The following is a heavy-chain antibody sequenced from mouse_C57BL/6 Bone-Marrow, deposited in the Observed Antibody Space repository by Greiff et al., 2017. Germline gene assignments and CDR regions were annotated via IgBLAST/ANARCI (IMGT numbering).Heavy chain of an antibody. Sequence: QVQLQQPGAELVKPGASVKLSCKASGYTFTSYWMHWVKQRPGRGLEWIGRIDPKSGGTKYNEKFKSKATLTVDKPSSTAYIQLSRLTSEDSAVYYCARSYYYGSSYWYSDVWGTGTTVTVSS. J-gene: IGHJ1*03. V-gene: IGHV1-72*01. CDR2: IDPKSGGT. CDR1: GYTFTSYW. D-gene: IGHD1-1*01. CDR3: ARSYYYGSSYWYSDV.